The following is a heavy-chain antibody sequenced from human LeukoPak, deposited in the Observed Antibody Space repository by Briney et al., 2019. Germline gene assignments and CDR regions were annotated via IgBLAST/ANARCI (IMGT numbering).Heavy chain of an antibody. CDR2: IYYSGST. J-gene: IGHJ3*02. Sequence: SETLSLTCTVSGGSISSYYWSWIRQPPGKGLEWIGYIYYSGSTNYNPSLKSRVTISVDTSKNQFSLKLSSVTAADTAVYYCARDLAVAPYAFDIWGQGTMVTVSS. D-gene: IGHD6-19*01. CDR3: ARDLAVAPYAFDI. CDR1: GGSISSYY. V-gene: IGHV4-59*01.